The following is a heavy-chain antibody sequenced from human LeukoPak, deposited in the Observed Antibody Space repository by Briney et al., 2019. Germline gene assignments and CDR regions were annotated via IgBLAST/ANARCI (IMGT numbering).Heavy chain of an antibody. CDR1: GFTFDDYA. D-gene: IGHD3-22*01. J-gene: IGHJ4*02. CDR2: ISWNSGSM. CDR3: AKATTYYYDSSGDY. Sequence: GGSLRLSCAASGFTFDDYAMHWVRQAPGKGLEWVSGISWNSGSMGYADSVKGRFTISRDNAKNSLYLQMNSLRAEDTALYYCAKATTYYYDSSGDYWGQGTLVTVSS. V-gene: IGHV3-9*01.